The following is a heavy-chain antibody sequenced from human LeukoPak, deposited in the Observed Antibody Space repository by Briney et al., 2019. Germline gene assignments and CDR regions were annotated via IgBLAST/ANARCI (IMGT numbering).Heavy chain of an antibody. D-gene: IGHD4-17*01. J-gene: IGHJ4*02. CDR2: INPNSGGT. CDR3: ARDSDYGDYGDY. CDR1: GYTFTDYY. V-gene: IGHV1-2*02. Sequence: ASVKVSCKASGYTFTDYYMHWVRQAPGQGLEWMGWINPNSGGTNYAQKFQGRVTMTRDTSISTAYMELSRLRSDDTAVYYCARDSDYGDYGDYWGQGTLVTVSS.